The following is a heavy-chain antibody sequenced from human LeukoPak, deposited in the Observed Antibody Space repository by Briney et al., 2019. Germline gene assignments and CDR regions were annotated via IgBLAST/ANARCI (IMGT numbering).Heavy chain of an antibody. V-gene: IGHV4-4*07. D-gene: IGHD6-19*01. Sequence: PSETLSLTCTVSGGSISSYHWSWIRQPAGKGLEWIGRIYTSGSTNYNPSLKCRVTMSVDTSENQFSLRLSSVTAADTAVYYCARVYSSGWYDYWGQGTLVTVSS. CDR3: ARVYSSGWYDY. CDR1: GGSISSYH. J-gene: IGHJ4*02. CDR2: IYTSGST.